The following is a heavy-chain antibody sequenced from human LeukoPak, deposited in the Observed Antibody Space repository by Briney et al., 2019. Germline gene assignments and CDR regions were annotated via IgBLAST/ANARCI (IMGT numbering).Heavy chain of an antibody. CDR3: ARGGHYYDSSGYYWSGGY. CDR1: GGAFSSYA. Sequence: SVKVSCKASGGAFSSYAISWVRQAPGQGLEWMGGIIPIFGTANYTQKFQGRVKITADESTSTAYMELSSLRSEDTAVYYCARGGHYYDSSGYYWSGGYWGQGTLVSVSS. D-gene: IGHD3-22*01. CDR2: IIPIFGTA. J-gene: IGHJ4*02. V-gene: IGHV1-69*13.